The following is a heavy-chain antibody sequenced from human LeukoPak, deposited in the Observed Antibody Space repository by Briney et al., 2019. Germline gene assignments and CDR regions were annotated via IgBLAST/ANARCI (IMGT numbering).Heavy chain of an antibody. CDR2: ISTDGSYT. J-gene: IGHJ4*02. V-gene: IGHV3-74*01. CDR1: GFTFSGYW. CDR3: ARWYSSGWYSDY. Sequence: GGSLRLSCAASGFTFSGYWMHWVRQAPGKGLVWVARISTDGSYTSYADCVKGRFTISRDNAKNTVYLQMNSLRAEDTAVYYCARWYSSGWYSDYWGQGTLVTVSS. D-gene: IGHD6-19*01.